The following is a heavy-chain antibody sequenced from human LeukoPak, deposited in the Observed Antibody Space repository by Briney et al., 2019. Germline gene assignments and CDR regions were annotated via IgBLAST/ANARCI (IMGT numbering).Heavy chain of an antibody. D-gene: IGHD6-13*01. V-gene: IGHV4-59*01. CDR1: GGSISSYY. Sequence: ETLSLTCTVSGGSISSYYWSWIRQPPGKGLGWIGYISYSGSTNYNPSLNSRVTISVDTSKNQFSLKLTSVTAADTAVYYCGRVFYSSNWNLFDPWGQGTLVTISS. CDR3: GRVFYSSNWNLFDP. CDR2: ISYSGST. J-gene: IGHJ5*02.